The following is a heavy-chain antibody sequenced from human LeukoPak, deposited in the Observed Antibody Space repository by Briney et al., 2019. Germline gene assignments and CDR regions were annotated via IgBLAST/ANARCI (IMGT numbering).Heavy chain of an antibody. D-gene: IGHD5-18*01. J-gene: IGHJ3*02. CDR1: GYTFTSYA. CDR3: ARRPNRGYSFIYQGAFDI. Sequence: ASVKVSCKASGYTFTSYAMHWVRQAPGQRLEWMGWINAGNGNTKYSQKFQGRVTITRDTSASTAYMELSSLRSEDTAVYSCARRPNRGYSFIYQGAFDIWGQGTMVTVSS. CDR2: INAGNGNT. V-gene: IGHV1-3*01.